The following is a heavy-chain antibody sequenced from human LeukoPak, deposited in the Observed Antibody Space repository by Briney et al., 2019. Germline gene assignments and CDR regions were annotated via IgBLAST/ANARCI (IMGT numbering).Heavy chain of an antibody. V-gene: IGHV3-33*01. CDR2: IWYDGSNK. CDR3: ARDHDSSGYYQYYFDY. CDR1: GFTFSSYG. J-gene: IGHJ4*02. Sequence: QSGGSLRLSCAASGFTFSSYGMHWVRQAPGKGLEWVAVIWYDGSNKYYADSVKGRFTISRDNSKNTLYLQMNSLRAEDTAVYYCARDHDSSGYYQYYFDYWGQGTLVTVSS. D-gene: IGHD3-22*01.